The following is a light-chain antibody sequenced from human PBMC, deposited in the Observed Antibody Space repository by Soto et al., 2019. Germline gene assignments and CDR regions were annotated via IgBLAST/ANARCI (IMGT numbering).Light chain of an antibody. Sequence: EIVLTQSPGTLSLSPGERATLSCRASQSVSSSYLAWYQQKPGQAHRPIIHGASSRATGIPDRFSGSGSGTDFTLTISRLEPEDFAVYYCQQYGSSLITFGQGTRLEIK. J-gene: IGKJ5*01. CDR1: QSVSSSY. CDR3: QQYGSSLIT. V-gene: IGKV3-20*01. CDR2: GAS.